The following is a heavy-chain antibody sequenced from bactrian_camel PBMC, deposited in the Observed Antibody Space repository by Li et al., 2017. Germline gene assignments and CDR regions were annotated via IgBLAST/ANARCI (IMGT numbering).Heavy chain of an antibody. CDR3: ATPGWLGGHNY. Sequence: HVQLVESGGGLVQPGGSLTLSCAASGFTFSSVYMSWVRQAPGKGLEWVSTIYDDGTNTYYADSVKGRFTISRDNAKNTVYLQMNSLKSEDTALYYCATPGWLGGHNYWGQGTQVTVS. CDR2: IYDDGTNT. V-gene: IGHV3-2*01. J-gene: IGHJ4*01. CDR1: GFTFSSVY. D-gene: IGHD3*01.